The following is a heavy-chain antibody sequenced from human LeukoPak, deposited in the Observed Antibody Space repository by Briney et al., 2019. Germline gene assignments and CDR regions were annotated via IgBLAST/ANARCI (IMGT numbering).Heavy chain of an antibody. J-gene: IGHJ3*02. D-gene: IGHD3-10*01. CDR3: ARVRNYYGSGRTIDTLDI. CDR2: ISGSGGST. CDR1: GFTFSSYA. V-gene: IGHV3-23*01. Sequence: PGGSLRLSCAASGFTFSSYAMSWVRQAPGKGLEWVSAISGSGGSTYYADSVKGRFTISRDNSKNTLYLQMNSLRAEDTAVYYCARVRNYYGSGRTIDTLDIWGQGTMVTVSS.